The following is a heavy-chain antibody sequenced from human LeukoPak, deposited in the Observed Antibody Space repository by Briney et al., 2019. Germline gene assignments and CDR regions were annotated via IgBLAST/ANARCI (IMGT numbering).Heavy chain of an antibody. J-gene: IGHJ4*02. CDR1: GYTFTGYY. CDR2: INPNRGGT. D-gene: IGHD3-10*01. Sequence: ASVKVSCKASGYTFTGYYMHWVRQAPGQGLEWMGRINPNRGGTNYAQKFQGRVTMTRDTSNSTAYMELSRLRSDDTAVYYCASESGFGELSEGSDYWGQGTLVTVSS. CDR3: ASESGFGELSEGSDY. V-gene: IGHV1-2*06.